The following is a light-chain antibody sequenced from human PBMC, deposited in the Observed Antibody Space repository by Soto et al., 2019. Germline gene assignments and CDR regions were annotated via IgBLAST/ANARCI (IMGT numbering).Light chain of an antibody. CDR1: QSISSW. CDR2: KAS. CDR3: QQYNSYSYT. J-gene: IGKJ2*01. Sequence: GDRVTITCRASQSISSWLAWYQQKPGKAPKLLIYKASSLESGVPSRFSGSGSGTEFTLTISSLQPDDFATYYCQQYNSYSYTFGQGTKLEIK. V-gene: IGKV1-5*03.